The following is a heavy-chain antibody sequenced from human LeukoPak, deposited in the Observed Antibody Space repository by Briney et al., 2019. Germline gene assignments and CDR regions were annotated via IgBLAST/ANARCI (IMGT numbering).Heavy chain of an antibody. CDR1: GNYW. Sequence: GGSLRLSCAASGNYWMHWVRQVPGKGLVWVSHINSDGSWTSYADSVKGRSTISKDNAKNTVYLQMNSLRAEDTAVYYCVSFYETYWGRGALVTVSS. V-gene: IGHV3-74*01. CDR2: INSDGSWT. D-gene: IGHD2/OR15-2a*01. J-gene: IGHJ4*02. CDR3: VSFYETY.